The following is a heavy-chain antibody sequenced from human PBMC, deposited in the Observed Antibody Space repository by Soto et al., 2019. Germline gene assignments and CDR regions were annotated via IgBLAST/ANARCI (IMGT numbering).Heavy chain of an antibody. CDR2: IYYSGST. CDR1: GGSISSGDYY. Sequence: QVQLQESGPGLVKPSQTLSLTCTVSGGSISSGDYYWSWIRQHPGKGLEWIGYIYYSGSTHYNPSLKSRVTMSVDTSENQFSLKLSSLTAADTAVYYCARGRYGSSSNWFDPWGQGTLVTVSS. V-gene: IGHV4-31*03. CDR3: ARGRYGSSSNWFDP. J-gene: IGHJ5*02. D-gene: IGHD6-6*01.